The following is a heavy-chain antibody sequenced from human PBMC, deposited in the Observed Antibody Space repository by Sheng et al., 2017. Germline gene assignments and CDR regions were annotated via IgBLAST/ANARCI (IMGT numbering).Heavy chain of an antibody. Sequence: QEQLVESGGGVVQPGRSLRLSCAASGFTFSSHAMHWVRQAPGKGLEWVAVISHDGADKYYADSVKGRFTISRDSSKNTLYLQMNSLRGEDTAVYYCAKDSGTGGYSYGYYYYYTMVRLGPRDHGHRLL. J-gene: IGHJ6*02. D-gene: IGHD5-18*01. V-gene: IGHV3-30*18. CDR3: AKDSGTGGYSYGYYYYYTMVR. CDR1: GFTFSSHA. CDR2: ISHDGADK.